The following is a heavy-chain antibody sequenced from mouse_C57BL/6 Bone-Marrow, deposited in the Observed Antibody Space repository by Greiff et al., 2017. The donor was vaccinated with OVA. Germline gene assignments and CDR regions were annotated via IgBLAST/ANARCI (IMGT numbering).Heavy chain of an antibody. V-gene: IGHV14-3*01. Sequence: VQLQQSVAELVRPGASVKLSCTASGFNIKNSYMHWVKQRPEQGLEWIGWIDPANGNTNYAPKFKGKATITADTSSNTAYLQLSSLTSEDTAIDYCARAYGGLCRYFDVWGTGTTVTVSS. CDR2: IDPANGNT. CDR1: GFNIKNSY. J-gene: IGHJ1*03. D-gene: IGHD1-1*01. CDR3: ARAYGGLCRYFDV.